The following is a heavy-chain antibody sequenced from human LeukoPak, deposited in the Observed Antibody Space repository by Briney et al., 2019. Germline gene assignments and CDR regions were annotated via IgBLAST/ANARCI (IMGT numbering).Heavy chain of an antibody. CDR2: MNPNSGNT. V-gene: IGHV1-8*01. CDR3: ARARRYYDILTGHTAGDWFDP. J-gene: IGHJ5*02. CDR1: VYTFTSYD. Sequence: ASVKVSCKASVYTFTSYDINWVRQATGQGLECMGWMNPNSGNTGYAQKFQGRVTMTRNTSISTAYMELSSLRSEDTAVYYCARARRYYDILTGHTAGDWFDPWGQGTLVTVSS. D-gene: IGHD3-9*01.